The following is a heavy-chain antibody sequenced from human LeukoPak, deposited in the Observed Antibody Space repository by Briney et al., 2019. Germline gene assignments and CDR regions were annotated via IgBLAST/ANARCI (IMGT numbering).Heavy chain of an antibody. J-gene: IGHJ4*02. CDR3: ARDRYGIRRDYFDY. D-gene: IGHD5-18*01. CDR1: GFTFSDYG. V-gene: IGHV3-33*01. CDR2: IWYDGTNK. Sequence: GWSLRLSCAASGFTFSDYGMHWVRQAPGKGLEWVALIWYDGTNKYYVDSVKGRFTISRDNSKNTLYLQMNSLRADDTAVYYCARDRYGIRRDYFDYWGQGILVTVSS.